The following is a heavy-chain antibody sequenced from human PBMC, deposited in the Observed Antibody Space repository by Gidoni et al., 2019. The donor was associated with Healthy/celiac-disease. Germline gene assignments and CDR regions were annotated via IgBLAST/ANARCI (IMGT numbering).Heavy chain of an antibody. CDR3: ARGGLSIVGATRYFDL. D-gene: IGHD1-26*01. Sequence: QVQLVQSGAEVKKPGASVKVSCKASGGTCSSYAISWVRQAPGQVLEWMGGVIPTFGTANYAQKFQGRVTITADESTSTAYMELSSLRSEDTAVYYCARGGLSIVGATRYFDLWGRGTLVTVSS. CDR2: VIPTFGTA. V-gene: IGHV1-69*01. J-gene: IGHJ2*01. CDR1: GGTCSSYA.